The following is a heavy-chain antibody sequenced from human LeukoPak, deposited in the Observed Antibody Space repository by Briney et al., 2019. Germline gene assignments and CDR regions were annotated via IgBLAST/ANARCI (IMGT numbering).Heavy chain of an antibody. J-gene: IGHJ6*03. CDR3: ARTHPDYYYYYMDV. V-gene: IGHV4-4*07. CDR2: FSSSGTT. Sequence: SETLSLTCSVSGDSISYFYWSWIRQAAGKGLEWIGRFSSSGTTDYNASLKSRVTMSVDTSKNQFSLKLSSVTATDTAVYYCARTHPDYYYYYMDVWGKGTTVTVSS. CDR1: GDSISYFY.